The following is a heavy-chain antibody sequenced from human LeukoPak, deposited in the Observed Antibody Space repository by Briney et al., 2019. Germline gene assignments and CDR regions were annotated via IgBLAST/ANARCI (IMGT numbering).Heavy chain of an antibody. D-gene: IGHD6-19*01. CDR1: GGTFSNYA. CDR3: ARIPLRKQWLAKQNTTPTDY. V-gene: IGHV1-69*04. CDR2: IIPILGFA. J-gene: IGHJ4*02. Sequence: GASVKVSCKASGGTFSNYAISWVRQAPGQGLEWMGRIIPILGFAKYAQNIQGRVTITADKSTSTAYMELSSLRSEDMAVYYCARIPLRKQWLAKQNTTPTDYWGQGTLVTVSS.